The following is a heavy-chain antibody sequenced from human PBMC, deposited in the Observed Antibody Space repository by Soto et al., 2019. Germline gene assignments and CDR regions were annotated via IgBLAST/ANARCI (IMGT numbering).Heavy chain of an antibody. CDR1: GFTFSSYA. J-gene: IGHJ4*02. D-gene: IGHD6-19*01. Sequence: GGSLRLSCAASGFTFSSYAMHWVRQAPGKGLEWVAVISYDGSNKYYADSVKGRFTISRDNSKNTLYLQMNSLRAEDTAVYYCARSAVAGKTTSFDYWGQGTLVTVSS. CDR2: ISYDGSNK. V-gene: IGHV3-30-3*01. CDR3: ARSAVAGKTTSFDY.